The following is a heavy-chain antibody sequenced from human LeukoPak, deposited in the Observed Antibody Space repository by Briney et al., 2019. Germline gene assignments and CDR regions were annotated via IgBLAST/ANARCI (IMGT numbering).Heavy chain of an antibody. CDR1: GGSFSSYY. J-gene: IGHJ4*02. CDR2: IYYSGST. D-gene: IGHD6-13*01. CDR3: ARFISGYSSSWYTRPTDY. V-gene: IGHV4-39*01. Sequence: PSETLSLTCAVYGGSFSSYYWGWIRQPPGKGLEWIGSIYYSGSTYYNPSLKSRVTISVDTSKNQFSLKLSSVTAADTAVYYCARFISGYSSSWYTRPTDYWGQGTLVTVSS.